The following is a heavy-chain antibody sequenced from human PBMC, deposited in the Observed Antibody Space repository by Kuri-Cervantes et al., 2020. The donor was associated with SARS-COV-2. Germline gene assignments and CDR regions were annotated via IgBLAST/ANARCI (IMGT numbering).Heavy chain of an antibody. CDR3: ATPEWGGTGAF. CDR2: ISHDGIKE. D-gene: IGHD1-26*01. V-gene: IGHV3-30-3*02. J-gene: IGHJ4*02. CDR1: GFTFSSYG. Sequence: GESLKISCVASGFTFSSYGLHWVRQAPGKGLEWVAAISHDGIKEFYADSVKGRFIISRDNSKNTLYVELNSLRADDTAVYYCATPEWGGTGAFWGQGTLVTVSS.